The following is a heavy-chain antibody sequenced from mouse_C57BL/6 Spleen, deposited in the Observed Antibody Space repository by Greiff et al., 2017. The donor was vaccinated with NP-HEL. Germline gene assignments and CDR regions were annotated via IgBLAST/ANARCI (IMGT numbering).Heavy chain of an antibody. CDR2: ISSGSSTI. J-gene: IGHJ4*01. V-gene: IGHV5-17*01. CDR1: GFTFSDYG. CDR3: ARPASSGPPYYAMDY. D-gene: IGHD3-2*02. Sequence: VQLKESGGGLVKPGGSLKLSCAASGFTFSDYGMHWVRQAPEKGLEWVAYISSGSSTIYYADTVKGRFTISRDNAKNTLFLQMTSLRSEDTAMYYCARPASSGPPYYAMDYWGQGTSVTVSS.